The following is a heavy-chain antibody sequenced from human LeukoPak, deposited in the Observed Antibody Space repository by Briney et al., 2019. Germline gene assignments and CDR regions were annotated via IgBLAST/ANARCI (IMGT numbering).Heavy chain of an antibody. CDR2: INPSGSSA. CDR3: ARDNSVGETAWWFDL. J-gene: IGHJ5*02. V-gene: IGHV1-46*01. CDR1: GYSFTSYY. Sequence: ASVKVSCKASGYSFTSYYMHWVRQAPGQGLEWMGFINPSGSSAAYAQKFQGRLTMTRDMFTSTDYMELTSLTSDDTAVYYCARDNSVGETAWWFDLWGQGTLVTVSS. D-gene: IGHD1-26*01.